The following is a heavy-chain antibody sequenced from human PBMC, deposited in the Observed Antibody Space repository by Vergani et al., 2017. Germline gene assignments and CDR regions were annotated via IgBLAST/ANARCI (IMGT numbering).Heavy chain of an antibody. CDR2: INAGNGNT. D-gene: IGHD3-3*01. Sequence: QVQLVQSGAEVKKPGASVKVSCKASGYTFTSYAMHWVRQAPGQRLEWMGWINAGNGNTKYSQKCQGRVTITRDTSASTAYMELSSLRSEDTAVYYCARDRVIDFWSGPDAFDIWGQGTMVTVSS. CDR3: ARDRVIDFWSGPDAFDI. V-gene: IGHV1-3*01. J-gene: IGHJ3*02. CDR1: GYTFTSYA.